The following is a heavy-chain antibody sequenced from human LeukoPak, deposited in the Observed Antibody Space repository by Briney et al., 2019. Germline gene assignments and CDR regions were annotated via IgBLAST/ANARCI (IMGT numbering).Heavy chain of an antibody. V-gene: IGHV3-23*01. D-gene: IGHD4-23*01. CDR3: AKRTGNSGPFAY. CDR2: ITGSGGST. CDR1: RFTFTSCA. Sequence: PGGALRLSPAASRFTFTSCAMNWVRQAPGRGVEWVSRITGSGGSTHYTDSVKGRFTISRDNSKNTLYLQMNSLTAEDTAVYYCAKRTGNSGPFAYWGQGTRLTVSS. J-gene: IGHJ4*02.